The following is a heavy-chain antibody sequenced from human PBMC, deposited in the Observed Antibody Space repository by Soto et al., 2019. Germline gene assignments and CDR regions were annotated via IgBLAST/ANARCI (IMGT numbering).Heavy chain of an antibody. D-gene: IGHD4-17*01. CDR1: GFTFSDHY. Sequence: EVQLVESGGGLVQPGGSLRLSCAAFGFTFSDHYMDWVRQAPGKGLEWVGRIRNKANSYTTEYAASVKGRFTISRDDSXISLFLQMNSLKTEDTVVYYWSRAGLLTTPSYFDSWGQGTLVTVSS. CDR2: IRNKANSYTT. CDR3: SRAGLLTTPSYFDS. V-gene: IGHV3-72*01. J-gene: IGHJ4*02.